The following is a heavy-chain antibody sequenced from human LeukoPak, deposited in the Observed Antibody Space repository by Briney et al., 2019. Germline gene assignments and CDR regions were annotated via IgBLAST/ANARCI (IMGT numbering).Heavy chain of an antibody. Sequence: SETLSLTCTVSGGSISSSSYYWGWIRQPPGKGLEWIGSIYYSGSTYYNPSLKSRVTISVDTSKNQFSLKLSSVTAADTAVYYCASREMATIANAFDIWGQGTMVTVSS. J-gene: IGHJ3*02. CDR1: GGSISSSSYY. CDR3: ASREMATIANAFDI. V-gene: IGHV4-39*07. D-gene: IGHD5-24*01. CDR2: IYYSGST.